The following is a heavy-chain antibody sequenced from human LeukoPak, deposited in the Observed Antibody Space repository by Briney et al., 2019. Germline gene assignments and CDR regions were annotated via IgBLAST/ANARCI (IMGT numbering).Heavy chain of an antibody. Sequence: GGSLRLSCAVSGFTVSDNYMSWVRQAPGKGLEWVSLIYSGDTTLYADSVKGRFTISRDNSKNTLYLQMNSLRAEDTAVYYCAKGGVVPAAPPVPYYYYYYMDVWGKGTTVTISS. CDR3: AKGGVVPAAPPVPYYYYYYMDV. V-gene: IGHV3-53*01. D-gene: IGHD2-2*01. J-gene: IGHJ6*03. CDR2: IYSGDTT. CDR1: GFTVSDNY.